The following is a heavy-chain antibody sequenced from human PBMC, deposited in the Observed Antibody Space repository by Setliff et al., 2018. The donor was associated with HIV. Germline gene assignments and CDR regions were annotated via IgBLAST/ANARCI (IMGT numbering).Heavy chain of an antibody. D-gene: IGHD3-10*01. CDR1: GGSISSGSYH. J-gene: IGHJ6*03. Sequence: SETLSLTCNVSGGSISSGSYHWTWIRQPAGKGLEWIGRVDTTGNTNYNPSLNSRVTILADTSKNHFSLELRSVTAADSAIYYCARDVRWELFPGYFYYYYMDVGGTGTTVTVSS. CDR2: VDTTGNT. V-gene: IGHV4-61*02. CDR3: ARDVRWELFPGYFYYYYMDV.